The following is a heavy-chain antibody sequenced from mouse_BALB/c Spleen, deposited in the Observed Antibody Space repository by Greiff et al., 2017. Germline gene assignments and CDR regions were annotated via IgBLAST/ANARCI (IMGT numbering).Heavy chain of an antibody. CDR1: GYTFTSYW. CDR3: ARSSYDRSYWDIDV. CDR2: IDPSNSET. J-gene: IGHJ1*01. V-gene: IGHV1S127*01. Sequence: VQLQQSGPELVRPGASVKMSCKASGYTFTSYWMHWVKQRPGQGLEWIGMIDPSNSETWLNQKFKDKATLNVDKYSNPVYMQLGSLTSEDSAVYYCARSSYDRSYWDIDVWGAGTTVTVSS. D-gene: IGHD2-14*01.